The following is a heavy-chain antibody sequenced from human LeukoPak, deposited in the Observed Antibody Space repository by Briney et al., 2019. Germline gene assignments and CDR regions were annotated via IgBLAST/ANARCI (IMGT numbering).Heavy chain of an antibody. CDR3: ARVDYDSSGVDY. CDR2: IIPILGIA. D-gene: IGHD3-22*01. V-gene: IGHV1-69*04. J-gene: IGHJ4*02. CDR1: GGTFSSYA. Sequence: EASVKVSCKASGGTFSSYAISWVRQAPGQGLEWVGRIIPILGIANYAQKFQGRVTITADKSTGTAYMELSSLRSEDTAVYYCARVDYDSSGVDYWGQGTLVTVSS.